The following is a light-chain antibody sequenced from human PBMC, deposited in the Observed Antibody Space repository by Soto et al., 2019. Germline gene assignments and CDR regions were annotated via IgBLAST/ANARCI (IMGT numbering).Light chain of an antibody. J-gene: IGKJ4*01. CDR3: QQYAESPLT. Sequence: ETVLTQSPGTVSLSPGESATLSCRASQSIGKSYLAWFQHKPGQAPRLLIYGASTRATGIPDRFRGSGSGKDFTLTVSRLEFEDFGVYYCQQYAESPLTFGGGTKVEIK. CDR1: QSIGKSY. CDR2: GAS. V-gene: IGKV3-20*01.